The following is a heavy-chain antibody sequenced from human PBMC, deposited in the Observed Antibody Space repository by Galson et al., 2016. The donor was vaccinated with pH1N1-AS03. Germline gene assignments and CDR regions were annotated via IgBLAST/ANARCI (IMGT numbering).Heavy chain of an antibody. D-gene: IGHD3-22*01. Sequence: ETLSLTCSVSGGSITTDYWNWIRQPPGKGLEWIEYVSHDGNTNYNPSLYSRVTMSVDTSRNQFSLQLNSVSAADTAVYYCARMRVVAASDTSGYYYFDFWGQGALVTVSS. CDR2: VSHDGNT. CDR1: GGSITTDY. J-gene: IGHJ4*02. V-gene: IGHV4-59*08. CDR3: ARMRVVAASDTSGYYYFDF.